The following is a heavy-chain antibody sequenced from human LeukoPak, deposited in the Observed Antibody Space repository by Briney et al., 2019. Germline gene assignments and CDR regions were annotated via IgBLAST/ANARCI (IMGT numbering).Heavy chain of an antibody. CDR3: AKDSGSGLDY. D-gene: IGHD3-10*01. J-gene: IGHJ4*02. V-gene: IGHV3-33*06. CDR1: GFTFSSYG. CDR2: IWYDGSNK. Sequence: PGGSLRLSCAASGFTFSSYGMHWVRQAPGKGLEGVAVIWYDGSNKYYADSVKGRFTISRDNSKNTLYLQMNSLRAEDTAVYYCAKDSGSGLDYWGQGTLVTVSS.